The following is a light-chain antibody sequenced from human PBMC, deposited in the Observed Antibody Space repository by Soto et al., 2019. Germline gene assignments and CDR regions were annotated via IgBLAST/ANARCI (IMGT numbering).Light chain of an antibody. CDR3: CSLAVGAALV. CDR1: SSNVGTYDL. CDR2: EGT. J-gene: IGLJ2*01. Sequence: QSALTQPASVSASPGQSITISCTGTSSNVGTYDLVSWYQHHPDKAPKLIIYEGTKRPSGISSRFSGSTSGNTAYLTISGLQAEDDADSYGCSLAVGAALVFGGGTKVTVL. V-gene: IGLV2-23*01.